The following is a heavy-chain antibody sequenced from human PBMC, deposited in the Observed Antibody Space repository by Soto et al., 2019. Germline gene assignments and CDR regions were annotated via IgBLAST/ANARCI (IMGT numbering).Heavy chain of an antibody. J-gene: IGHJ6*02. CDR3: ARDARGVIISLYYYGMDG. CDR1: GYTITRYA. Sequence: AASAKVSCKASGYTITRYAINWVRPATGQGLEWMGWMNPNSGNTGYAQKFQGRVTMTRNTSISTAYMELSSLRSEDTAVYYCARDARGVIISLYYYGMDGWGQGTTVTVSS. V-gene: IGHV1-8*01. D-gene: IGHD3-10*02. CDR2: MNPNSGNT.